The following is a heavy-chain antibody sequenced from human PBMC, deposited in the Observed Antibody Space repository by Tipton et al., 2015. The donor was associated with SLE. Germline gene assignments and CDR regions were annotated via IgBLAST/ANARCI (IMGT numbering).Heavy chain of an antibody. CDR2: ISSSSSYT. J-gene: IGHJ6*02. Sequence: SLRLSCAASGFTFTDYYMNWIRQAPGKGPEWVSYISSSSSYTKYADSVKGRFTISRDNAKNSLYLQMNSLRAEDTAVYYCARDFSSGWYRNYYGLDVWGQGTTVTVSS. CDR3: ARDFSSGWYRNYYGLDV. V-gene: IGHV3-11*06. D-gene: IGHD6-19*01. CDR1: GFTFTDYY.